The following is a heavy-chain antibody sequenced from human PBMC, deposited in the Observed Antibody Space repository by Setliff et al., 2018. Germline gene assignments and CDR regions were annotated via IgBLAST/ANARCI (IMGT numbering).Heavy chain of an antibody. CDR3: ARDLGYSYGIYYFDY. Sequence: PSETLSLTCTVSGDSTSRYFWNWIRQPPGKGLEWIGSVYHGGTTNYKPSLKRRVTISEDMSKNQVSLKLSSVTAADTAVYYCARDLGYSYGIYYFDYWGQGTLVTVSS. CDR1: GDSTSRYF. CDR2: VYHGGTT. J-gene: IGHJ4*02. D-gene: IGHD5-18*01. V-gene: IGHV4-59*01.